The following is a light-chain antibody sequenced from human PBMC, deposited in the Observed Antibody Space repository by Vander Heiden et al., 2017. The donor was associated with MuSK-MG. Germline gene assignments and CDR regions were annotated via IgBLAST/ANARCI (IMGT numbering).Light chain of an antibody. J-gene: IGKJ4*01. CDR1: QSVSSY. CDR3: QQRSNWPQNT. CDR2: DAS. V-gene: IGKV3-11*01. Sequence: IVLPQSPATLSLSLGVRATLSCRASQSVSSYLAWYQQKPGQAPRLLIYDASNRATGIPARFSGSGSGTDFTLTISSLEPEDFAVYYCQQRSNWPQNTFGGGTKVEIK.